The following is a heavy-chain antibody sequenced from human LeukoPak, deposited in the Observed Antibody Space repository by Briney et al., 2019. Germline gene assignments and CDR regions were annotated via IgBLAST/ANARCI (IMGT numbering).Heavy chain of an antibody. J-gene: IGHJ4*02. D-gene: IGHD3-10*01. Sequence: GGSLRLSCAASGFTFSSYGMHWVRQAPGKGLEWVAVISYDGSNKYYADSVKDRFTISRANSQNTLYLQMNSLRAEDTAVYYCAKDLNVWLTYYYGSGSSFEYWGPGTLVTVSS. V-gene: IGHV3-30*18. CDR1: GFTFSSYG. CDR2: ISYDGSNK. CDR3: AKDLNVWLTYYYGSGSSFEY.